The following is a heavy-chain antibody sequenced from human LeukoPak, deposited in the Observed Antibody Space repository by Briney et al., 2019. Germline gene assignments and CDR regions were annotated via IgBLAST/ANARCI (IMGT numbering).Heavy chain of an antibody. CDR2: TYYRSNWYY. D-gene: IGHD3-10*01. V-gene: IGHV6-1*01. J-gene: IGHJ3*02. CDR1: GDSVSSNSAAA. CDR3: ARVNYDSGDAFDI. Sequence: SQTLSLTCAISGDSVSSNSAAAWNWIRQSPSRGLEWLGRTYYRSNWYYDYAVSVKSRIIINPDTSKNQFTLQLTSVTPEDTAVYYCARVNYDSGDAFDIWGQGTVVTVSS.